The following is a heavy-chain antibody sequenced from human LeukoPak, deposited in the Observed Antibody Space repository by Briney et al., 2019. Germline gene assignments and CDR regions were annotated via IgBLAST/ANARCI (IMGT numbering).Heavy chain of an antibody. V-gene: IGHV4-59*08. D-gene: IGHD6-19*01. CDR3: ARRLGGSSGSDY. J-gene: IGHJ4*02. Sequence: SETLSLTCTVSGGSISSYYWSWIRQPPGKGLEWIGYIYYSGSTNYNPSLKSRVTISVDTSKNQFSLKLSSVTAADTAVYYCARRLGGSSGSDYRGQGTLVTVSS. CDR2: IYYSGST. CDR1: GGSISSYY.